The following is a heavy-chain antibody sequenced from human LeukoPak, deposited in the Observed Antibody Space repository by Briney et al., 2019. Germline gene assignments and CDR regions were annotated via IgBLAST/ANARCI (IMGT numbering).Heavy chain of an antibody. CDR2: MNANSGTT. D-gene: IGHD3-22*01. CDR1: GYTFTSYD. Sequence: ASVKVSRKASGYTFTSYDINWGRQATGQRLEWMGWMNANSGTTGYAHKFQGRVTITRNTSISTAYMDLSSLRSEDTAVYYCARGRAGYYDSSGYPDYWGQGTLVTVSS. J-gene: IGHJ4*02. CDR3: ARGRAGYYDSSGYPDY. V-gene: IGHV1-8*03.